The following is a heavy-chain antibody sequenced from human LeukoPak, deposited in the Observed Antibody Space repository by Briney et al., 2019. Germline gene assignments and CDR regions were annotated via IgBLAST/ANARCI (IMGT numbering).Heavy chain of an antibody. V-gene: IGHV3-66*01. D-gene: IGHD3-22*01. CDR1: GFTVSNNY. Sequence: GGSLRLSCAASGFTVSNNYMSWVRQAPGKGLEWVSVIYSGVSTYYADSVKGRFTISRDDSKNTLFLQMNSLRAEDTAVYYCARDRIGARYFFDSSGYXXGAAFDV. J-gene: IGHJ3*01. CDR2: IYSGVST. CDR3: ARDRIGARYFFDSSGYXXGAAFDV.